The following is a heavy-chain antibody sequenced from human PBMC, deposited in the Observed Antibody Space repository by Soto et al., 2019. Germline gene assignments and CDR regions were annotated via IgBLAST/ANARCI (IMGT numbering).Heavy chain of an antibody. CDR1: GGSISSGGYY. CDR3: ATNARFLEWLPPFDY. D-gene: IGHD3-3*01. J-gene: IGHJ4*02. Sequence: QVQLQESGPGLVKPSQTLSLTCTVSGGSISSGGYYWSWLRQHPGKGLEWIGYIYYSGSTYYNPSLKSRVTISVDTSKHQFSLKLSSVTAAYTAVYYCATNARFLEWLPPFDYWGQGTLVTVSS. V-gene: IGHV4-31*03. CDR2: IYYSGST.